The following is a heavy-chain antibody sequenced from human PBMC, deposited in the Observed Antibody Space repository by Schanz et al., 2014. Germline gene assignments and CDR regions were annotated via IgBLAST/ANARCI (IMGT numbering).Heavy chain of an antibody. CDR2: ISAQTGDT. J-gene: IGHJ6*03. D-gene: IGHD4-17*01. CDR3: ARDHVASIDDDYCEEYLVV. CDR1: GYTFTAYG. Sequence: SGYTFTAYGINWVRQAPGQGLEWIGWISAQTGDTRYAQKMQGRVTMTRDVSSTTAMLELSSLRYDYTAVYYCARDHVASIDDDYCEEYLVVWATGITGNDSS. V-gene: IGHV1-18*01.